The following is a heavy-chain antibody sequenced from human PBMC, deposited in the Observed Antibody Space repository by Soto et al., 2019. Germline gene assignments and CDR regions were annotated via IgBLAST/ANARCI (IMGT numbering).Heavy chain of an antibody. Sequence: SETLSLTCTVSGGSISSGDYYWSWIRQPPGKGLEWIGYIYYSGGTYYNPSLKSRVTISVDTSKNQFSLKLSSVTAADTAVYYCARLVQLLQGRWFDPWGQGTLVT. D-gene: IGHD2-15*01. J-gene: IGHJ5*02. V-gene: IGHV4-30-4*01. CDR2: IYYSGGT. CDR3: ARLVQLLQGRWFDP. CDR1: GGSISSGDYY.